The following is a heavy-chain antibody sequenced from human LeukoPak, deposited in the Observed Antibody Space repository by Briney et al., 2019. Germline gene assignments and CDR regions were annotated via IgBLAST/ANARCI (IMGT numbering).Heavy chain of an antibody. D-gene: IGHD2-15*01. V-gene: IGHV3-43*02. CDR3: AKDSLGYCSGGSCYPYYFDY. Sequence: GGSLRLSCAASGSTFDDYAMHWVRQAPGKGLEWVSLISGDGGSTYYADSVKGRFTISRDNSKNSLYLQMNSLRTEDTALYYCAKDSLGYCSGGSCYPYYFDYWGQGTLVTVSS. CDR2: ISGDGGST. J-gene: IGHJ4*02. CDR1: GSTFDDYA.